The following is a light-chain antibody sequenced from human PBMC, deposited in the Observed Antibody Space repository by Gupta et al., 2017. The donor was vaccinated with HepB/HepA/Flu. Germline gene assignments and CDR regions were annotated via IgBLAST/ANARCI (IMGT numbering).Light chain of an antibody. J-gene: IGLJ2*01. CDR3: AAWDDSRNGPV. V-gene: IGLV1-44*01. CDR2: TNN. CDR1: SSNIGSNT. Sequence: QSVLTQPPSASGTPGQWVTISCSGSSSNIGSNTVDWYQQLPGTAPKLLIYTNNPRPPGVPDRFFGSKSGPAASVAISGLQSEAEADYYCAAWDDSRNGPVFGGGTKLTVL.